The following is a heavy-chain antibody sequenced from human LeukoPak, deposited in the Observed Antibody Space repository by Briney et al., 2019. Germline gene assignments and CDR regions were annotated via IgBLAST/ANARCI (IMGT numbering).Heavy chain of an antibody. CDR2: ISYDGNNK. CDR3: ARSYYDSTGYYLAEYFQH. Sequence: GGSLRLSCTASGFSFSIYAMDWVRQAPGKGLEWVALISYDGNNKYYADSVKGRFSISRDNSKNTLYLQMNGLRPEDTAIYYCARSYYDSTGYYLAEYFQHWGQGTLVTVSS. V-gene: IGHV3-30-3*01. J-gene: IGHJ1*01. CDR1: GFSFSIYA. D-gene: IGHD3-22*01.